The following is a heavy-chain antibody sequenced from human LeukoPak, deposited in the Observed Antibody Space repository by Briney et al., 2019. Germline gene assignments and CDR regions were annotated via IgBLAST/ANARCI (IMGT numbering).Heavy chain of an antibody. J-gene: IGHJ4*02. D-gene: IGHD6-13*01. CDR1: GFTFSSYS. CDR3: ARVDRDSSSWYLYYFDY. Sequence: PGGSLRLSCAASGFTFSSYSMNWVRQAPGKGLEWVSYISSSSSTIYYADSVKGRFTISRDNAKNSLYLQMNSLRAEDTAVYYCARVDRDSSSWYLYYFDYWGQGTLVTVSS. V-gene: IGHV3-48*04. CDR2: ISSSSSTI.